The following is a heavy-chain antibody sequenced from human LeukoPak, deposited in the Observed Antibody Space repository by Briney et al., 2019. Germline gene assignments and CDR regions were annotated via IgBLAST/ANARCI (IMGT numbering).Heavy chain of an antibody. D-gene: IGHD5-18*01. CDR1: GYTFTGYY. Sequence: GASVKVSCKASGYTFTGYYMHWVRQAPGQGLEWMGRINPNSGGTKCAQKFQGRVTMTRDTSISTAYMELSRLRSDDTAVYYCARAGGRGYNDYYYYMDVWGKGTTVTVSS. CDR3: ARAGGRGYNDYYYYMDV. V-gene: IGHV1-2*06. CDR2: INPNSGGT. J-gene: IGHJ6*03.